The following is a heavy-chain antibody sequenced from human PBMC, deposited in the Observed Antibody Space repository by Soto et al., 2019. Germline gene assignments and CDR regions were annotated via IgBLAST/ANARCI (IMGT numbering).Heavy chain of an antibody. Sequence: GGSLRLSCSASGFTFSSYAMHWVRQAPGKGLEYVSAISNNGGSTYYADSVKGRFTISRDNSKNTLYLQMSSLRAEDTAVYYCVKGKGIVVVPAAIPVAFDIWGQGTMVTVSS. CDR1: GFTFSSYA. J-gene: IGHJ3*02. D-gene: IGHD2-2*01. CDR3: VKGKGIVVVPAAIPVAFDI. V-gene: IGHV3-64D*08. CDR2: ISNNGGST.